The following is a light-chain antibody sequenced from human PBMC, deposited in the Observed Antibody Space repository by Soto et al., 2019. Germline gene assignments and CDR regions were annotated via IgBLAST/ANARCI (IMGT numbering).Light chain of an antibody. J-gene: IGKJ1*01. CDR2: DAS. Sequence: DIQMTQSPSTLSASVGDRLTITCRASQSISNWLAWYQQRPGKAPKLLIFDASSLESGVPSRFSGSGSGTEFNLTISRLQPDDFATYYCQQYNTYSKTFGQGTTVDIK. CDR3: QQYNTYSKT. CDR1: QSISNW. V-gene: IGKV1-5*01.